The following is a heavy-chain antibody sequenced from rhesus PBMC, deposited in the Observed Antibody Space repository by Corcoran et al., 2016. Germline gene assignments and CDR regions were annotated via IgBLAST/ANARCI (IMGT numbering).Heavy chain of an antibody. Sequence: EVKLLQSGGGLVWPGGSLKLSCAASGIDFSRFWMSWVRRAPGKGLEWIGDVNPDSSTINYAPSLKDKFIISRDNAKNTLFLQMSNVRSEDTALYYCSRRNIYWYFDVWGTGTTVTVSS. CDR1: GIDFSRFW. CDR2: VNPDSSTI. V-gene: IGHV3-28*01. CDR3: SRRNIYWYFDV. D-gene: IGHD1-20*01. J-gene: IGHJ2*01.